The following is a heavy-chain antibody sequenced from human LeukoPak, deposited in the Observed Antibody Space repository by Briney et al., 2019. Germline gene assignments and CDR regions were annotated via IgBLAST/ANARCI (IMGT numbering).Heavy chain of an antibody. V-gene: IGHV1-2*02. J-gene: IGHJ4*02. CDR1: GYTFTGYY. Sequence: VASVKVSCKASGYTFTGYYMHWVRQAPGQGLEWMGWINPNNSGTNYAQKFQGRVTMTRDTSTSTAYMDLSRLKSDDTAVYYCARKSSYMVATTDFDYWRQGTLVTVSS. CDR2: INPNNSGT. CDR3: ARKSSYMVATTDFDY. D-gene: IGHD4/OR15-4a*01.